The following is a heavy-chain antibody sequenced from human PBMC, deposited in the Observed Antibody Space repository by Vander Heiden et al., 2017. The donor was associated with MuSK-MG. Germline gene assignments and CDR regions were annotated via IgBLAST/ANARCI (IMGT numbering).Heavy chain of an antibody. CDR1: GYTFTSYY. J-gene: IGHJ5*02. CDR2: VSPTSGST. D-gene: IGHD1-26*01. CDR3: ARDRSQWGWFDP. Sequence: QVQLVQSGAEVKKPGASVQVSCKASGYTFTSYYVHWVRQAPGQGLEWMGVVSPTSGSTNYAQNFQGRVTMTRDTSTSTVYMELSSLRSEDTAVYYCARDRSQWGWFDPWGQGTLVTVSS. V-gene: IGHV1-46*01.